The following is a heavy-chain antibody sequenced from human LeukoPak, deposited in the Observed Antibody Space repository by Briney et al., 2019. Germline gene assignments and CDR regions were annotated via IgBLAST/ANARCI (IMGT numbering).Heavy chain of an antibody. CDR2: IYYSGST. CDR1: GGSVSSGSYY. CDR3: VTYCSGGSCYSADAFDI. J-gene: IGHJ3*02. V-gene: IGHV4-61*01. Sequence: SETLSLTCTVSGGSVSSGSYYWSWIRQPPGKGLEWIGYIYYSGSTNYNPSLESRATISVDTSKNQFSLKLSSVTAEDTAVYYCVTYCSGGSCYSADAFDIWGQGTMVTVSS. D-gene: IGHD2-15*01.